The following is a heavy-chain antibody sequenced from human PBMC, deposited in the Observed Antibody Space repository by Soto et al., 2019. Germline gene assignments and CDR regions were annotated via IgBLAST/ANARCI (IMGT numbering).Heavy chain of an antibody. J-gene: IGHJ4*02. D-gene: IGHD2-2*03. Sequence: SETLSLTCSVSADSISSYSWSWIRQPPGKGLEWIGNIHYNGNTKYSPSLKSRVTMSVDTSKNHFSLKLISVTTADTAVYFCGREGNLGRWIQPLDYWGQGTLVTVSS. CDR3: GREGNLGRWIQPLDY. V-gene: IGHV4-59*01. CDR1: ADSISSYS. CDR2: IHYNGNT.